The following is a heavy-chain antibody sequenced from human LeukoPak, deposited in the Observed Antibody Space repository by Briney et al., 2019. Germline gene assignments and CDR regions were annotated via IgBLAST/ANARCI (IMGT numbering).Heavy chain of an antibody. CDR2: ITGSSSSK. CDR1: GFTFSTYT. CDR3: ARVGYAFDI. J-gene: IGHJ3*02. V-gene: IGHV3-21*01. Sequence: PGGSLRLSCVDSGFTFSTYTMNWVRQAPGKGLEWVSSITGSSSSKYYADSVKGRFTISRDNAKNSLFLQMNSLRDEDTAVYYCARVGYAFDIWGQGTMVTVSS.